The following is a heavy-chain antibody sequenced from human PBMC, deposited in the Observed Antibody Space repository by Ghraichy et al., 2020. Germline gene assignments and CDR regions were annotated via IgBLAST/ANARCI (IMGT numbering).Heavy chain of an antibody. J-gene: IGHJ4*02. Sequence: GGSLRLSCAGSGFSFEDHTMHWVRQAPGKGLEWVSLISWDGGSTYYTNSVKGRFTISRDNSKNFLYLQMSSLRTKDTAFYYCESENSYTGDYLYFDYWGQGTLVTVSS. CDR1: GFSFEDHT. V-gene: IGHV3-43*01. CDR2: ISWDGGST. CDR3: ESENSYTGDYLYFDY. D-gene: IGHD7-27*01.